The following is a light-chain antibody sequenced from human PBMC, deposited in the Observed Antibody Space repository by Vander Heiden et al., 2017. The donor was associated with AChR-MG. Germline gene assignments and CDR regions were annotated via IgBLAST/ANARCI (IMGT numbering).Light chain of an antibody. CDR1: QSISSW. CDR2: KAS. CDR3: QQLKT. Sequence: DIQMTQSPSTPSASVGDRVTITCRASQSISSWLAWDQQKPGKAPKLLIYKASSLESGVPSRFSGSGSGTEFTLTISSLQPDDFATYDSQQLKTFGHGTKVDIK. J-gene: IGKJ3*01. V-gene: IGKV1-5*03.